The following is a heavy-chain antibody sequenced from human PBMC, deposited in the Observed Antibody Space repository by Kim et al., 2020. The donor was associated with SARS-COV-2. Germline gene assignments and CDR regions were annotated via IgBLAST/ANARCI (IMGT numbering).Heavy chain of an antibody. D-gene: IGHD1-26*01. V-gene: IGHV3-21*01. CDR3: ASSRIVGAEGGMDV. Sequence: GGSLRLSCAASGFTFSSYSMTWVRQAPGKGLEWVSSISSSSSYIYYADSVKGRFNISRDNAKNSLYLQMNRQSAEDTAVYYCASSRIVGAEGGMDVWGQGTTVTVSS. CDR1: GFTFSSYS. J-gene: IGHJ6*02. CDR2: ISSSSSYI.